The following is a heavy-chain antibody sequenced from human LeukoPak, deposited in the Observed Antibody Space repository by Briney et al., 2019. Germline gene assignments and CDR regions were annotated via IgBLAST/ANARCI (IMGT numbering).Heavy chain of an antibody. Sequence: GGSLRLSCAASGFSFSNYAMSWVRQAPGKGLEWVSTSSASGATTYYADSVKGRFTISRDNSKSTLYLQMNSLRADDTAVYYCAKEGDGYFRAPGVWYFDLWGRGTLVTVSS. V-gene: IGHV3-23*01. D-gene: IGHD5-24*01. CDR2: SSASGATT. CDR3: AKEGDGYFRAPGVWYFDL. J-gene: IGHJ2*01. CDR1: GFSFSNYA.